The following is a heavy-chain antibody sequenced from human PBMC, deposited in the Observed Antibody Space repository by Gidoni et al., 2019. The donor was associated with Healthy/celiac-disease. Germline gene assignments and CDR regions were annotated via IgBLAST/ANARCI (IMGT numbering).Heavy chain of an antibody. Sequence: QVQLVESGGGVVQPGRSLRLSCAASGFTFSSYAMHWVRQAPGKGLEWVAVISYDGSNKYYADSVKGRFTISRDNSKNTLYLQMNSLRAEDTAVYYCAREAEDYDYVWGSYRGFDYWGQGTLVTVSS. V-gene: IGHV3-30*04. CDR2: ISYDGSNK. D-gene: IGHD3-16*02. CDR1: GFTFSSYA. J-gene: IGHJ4*02. CDR3: AREAEDYDYVWGSYRGFDY.